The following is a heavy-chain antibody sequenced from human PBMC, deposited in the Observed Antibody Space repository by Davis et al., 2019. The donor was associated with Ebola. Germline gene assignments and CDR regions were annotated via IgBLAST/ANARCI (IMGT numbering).Heavy chain of an antibody. J-gene: IGHJ2*01. CDR3: ARTPRQGGNWYFDL. CDR1: GFTFSSYA. D-gene: IGHD3-16*01. CDR2: ISYDGSNK. V-gene: IGHV3-30-3*01. Sequence: GESLKISCAASGFTFSSYAMHWVRQAPGKGLEWVAVISYDGSNKYYADSVKGRFTISRDNSKNTLYLQMNSLRAEDTAVYYCARTPRQGGNWYFDLWGRGTLVTVSS.